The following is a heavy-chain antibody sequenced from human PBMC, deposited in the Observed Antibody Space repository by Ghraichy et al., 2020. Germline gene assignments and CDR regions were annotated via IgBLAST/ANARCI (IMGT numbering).Heavy chain of an antibody. J-gene: IGHJ4*02. D-gene: IGHD6-13*01. CDR3: ARDSGSSWYYFDY. CDR1: GFTFSSYS. Sequence: GGSLRLSCAASGFTFSSYSMNWVRQAPGKGLEWVSYISVGSSSTIYYADYVKGRFTISRDNAKNSLYLQMNSLRDEDTAVYYCARDSGSSWYYFDYWGQGTLVTVSS. V-gene: IGHV3-48*02. CDR2: ISVGSSSTI.